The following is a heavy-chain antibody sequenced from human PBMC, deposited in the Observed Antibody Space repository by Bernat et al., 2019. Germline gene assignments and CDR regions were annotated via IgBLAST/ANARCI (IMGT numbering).Heavy chain of an antibody. D-gene: IGHD3-22*01. Sequence: QVQLVQSGAEVKKPGASVKVSCKASGYTFTSYGFTWVRQAPGQGLEWMGWLSAYNGNTNYAQKLQGRVTMTTDTSTNTAYMELMSLRSDDTAAYYCARGYYYDSSGHDYWGQGTLVTVSS. CDR3: ARGYYYDSSGHDY. J-gene: IGHJ4*02. CDR1: GYTFTSYG. V-gene: IGHV1-18*01. CDR2: LSAYNGNT.